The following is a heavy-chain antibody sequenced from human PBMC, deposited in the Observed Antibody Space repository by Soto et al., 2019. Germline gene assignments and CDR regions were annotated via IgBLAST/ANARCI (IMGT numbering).Heavy chain of an antibody. CDR1: GVTFSNYA. Sequence: EVQLLESGGGLVQPGGSLRLSCAASGVTFSNYAMTWVRQAPGKGLQWVSLISGSGDSTHYADSVKGRFTISRDNSMNTLYRQMNSLRAEDTAVYYCAKEGGGLTYFGSGSYYNAWGQGTLVTVSS. CDR2: ISGSGDST. J-gene: IGHJ5*02. CDR3: AKEGGGLTYFGSGSYYNA. D-gene: IGHD3-10*01. V-gene: IGHV3-23*01.